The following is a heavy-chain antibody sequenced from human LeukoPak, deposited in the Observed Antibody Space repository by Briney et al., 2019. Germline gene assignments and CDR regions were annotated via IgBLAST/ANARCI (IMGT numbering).Heavy chain of an antibody. J-gene: IGHJ4*02. CDR2: INHSGST. V-gene: IGHV4-34*01. CDR3: AREFGSGWFDY. D-gene: IGHD6-19*01. Sequence: SETLSLTCAVYGGSFSGYYWSWIRQPPGKGLEWIGEINHSGSTSYNPSLKSRVTISVDTSKNQFSLKLSSVTAADTAVYYCAREFGSGWFDYWGQGTLVTVSS. CDR1: GGSFSGYY.